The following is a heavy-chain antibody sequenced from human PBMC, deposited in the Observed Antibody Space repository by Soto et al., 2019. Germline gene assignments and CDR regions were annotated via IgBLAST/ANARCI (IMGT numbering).Heavy chain of an antibody. CDR3: ARDWPPYYYDSSVYYHFDY. J-gene: IGHJ4*02. Sequence: QVQLVESGGGVVQPGRSLRLSCAASGFTFSSYGMHWVRQAPGKGLEWVAVIWYDGSNKYYADSVKARFTMSREKSKNTLYLQMRRATAKDTAVYNCARDWPPYYYDSSVYYHFDYWGQGTVVTASS. CDR2: IWYDGSNK. CDR1: GFTFSSYG. D-gene: IGHD3-22*01. V-gene: IGHV3-33*01.